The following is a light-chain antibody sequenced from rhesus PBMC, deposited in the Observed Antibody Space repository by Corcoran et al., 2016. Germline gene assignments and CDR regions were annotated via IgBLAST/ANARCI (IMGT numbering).Light chain of an antibody. CDR2: YAN. CDR1: QGISSY. J-gene: IGKJ3*01. V-gene: IGKV1-32*02. CDR3: QQGNSNPFT. Sequence: DIQMSQSPSSLSASVGDRVTITCRASQGISSYLNWYQQKPGKAPKLLIYYANSLASGVPSRFSGSGTGTYFTLTISSLQPEDFATYYCQQGNSNPFTFGPGTKLDIK.